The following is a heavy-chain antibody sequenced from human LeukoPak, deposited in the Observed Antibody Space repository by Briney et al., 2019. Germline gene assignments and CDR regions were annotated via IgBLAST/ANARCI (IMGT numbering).Heavy chain of an antibody. CDR3: ARGRYSSSSVGWFDP. Sequence: PSETLSLTCTVSGGSISSYYWTWIRQPPGKGLEWIGYMYYSGSTNYNPSLKSRVTISVDTSKNQFSLKLSSVTAADTAVYYCARGRYSSSSVGWFDPWGQGTLVTVSS. CDR1: GGSISSYY. D-gene: IGHD6-6*01. V-gene: IGHV4-59*01. J-gene: IGHJ5*02. CDR2: MYYSGST.